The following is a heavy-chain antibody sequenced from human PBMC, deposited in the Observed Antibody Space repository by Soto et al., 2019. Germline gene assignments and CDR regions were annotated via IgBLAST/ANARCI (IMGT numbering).Heavy chain of an antibody. CDR3: ARYEYGNALYGVDV. Sequence: QVHLQKRGAGLLKPSETLSLNCVVSGESFSGYYWSWIRQTPGLGLEWIGEVDHRGSTTYNPSLKNRASISIDSYKNLFALELTSVTAADTALYFCARYEYGNALYGVDVWGQGTRVTVSS. J-gene: IGHJ6*02. CDR2: VDHRGST. V-gene: IGHV4-34*02. D-gene: IGHD1-1*01. CDR1: GESFSGYY.